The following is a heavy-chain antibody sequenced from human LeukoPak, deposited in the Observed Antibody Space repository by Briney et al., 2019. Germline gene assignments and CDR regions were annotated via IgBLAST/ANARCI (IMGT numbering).Heavy chain of an antibody. CDR1: GGTFSSYA. D-gene: IGHD5-24*01. CDR3: ARDPRDGYNS. Sequence: VASVMVSCKASGGTFSSYAISWVRQAPGQGLEWMGRIIPILGIANYAQKFQGRVTITADKSTSTAYMELSSLRSEDTAVYYCARDPRDGYNSWGQGTLVTVSS. J-gene: IGHJ4*02. CDR2: IIPILGIA. V-gene: IGHV1-69*04.